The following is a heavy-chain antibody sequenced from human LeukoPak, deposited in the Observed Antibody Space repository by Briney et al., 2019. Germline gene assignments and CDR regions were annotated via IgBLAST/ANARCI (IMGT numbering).Heavy chain of an antibody. D-gene: IGHD6-19*01. J-gene: IGHJ4*02. V-gene: IGHV3-21*04. CDR2: ISSRSTYI. CDR1: GFIFSSYS. CDR3: ARRSGIAVAGAFDY. Sequence: GGSLRLSCAASGFIFSSYSMNWVRQAPGKGLEWVSSISSRSTYIYHADSVKGRFTISRDNSKNTLYLQMNSLRAEDTAVYYCARRSGIAVAGAFDYWGQGTLVTVSS.